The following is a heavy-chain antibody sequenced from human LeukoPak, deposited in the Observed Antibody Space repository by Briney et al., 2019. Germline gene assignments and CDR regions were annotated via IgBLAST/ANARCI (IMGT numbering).Heavy chain of an antibody. CDR1: GFTFSSYS. J-gene: IGHJ4*02. CDR3: ARYGGYSMSADFDY. D-gene: IGHD5-18*01. CDR2: ISSSSSYI. Sequence: GGSLRLSCAASGFTFSSYSMNWVRQAPGKGLEWVSSISSSSSYIYYADSVKGRFTISRDNAKNSLYLQMNSLRAEDTAVYYCARYGGYSMSADFDYWGQGTLVTVSS. V-gene: IGHV3-21*01.